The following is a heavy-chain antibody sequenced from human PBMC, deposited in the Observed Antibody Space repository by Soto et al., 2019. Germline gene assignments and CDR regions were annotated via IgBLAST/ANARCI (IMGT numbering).Heavy chain of an antibody. CDR1: GGSVSIGSHY. CDR3: GRDLSKHLHSVYAFAI. V-gene: IGHV4-61*01. CDR2: IYHSGST. J-gene: IGHJ3*02. Sequence: QVRLQESGPGLVKPSETLFLTCTVSGGSVSIGSHYWSWIRQPPGKGLEWIAYIYHSGSTDYNPSLMSRVSISVDLSKIQYSLRLDTVILPDMAVKYWGRDLSKHLHSVYAFAIWGPGTMVTVCS.